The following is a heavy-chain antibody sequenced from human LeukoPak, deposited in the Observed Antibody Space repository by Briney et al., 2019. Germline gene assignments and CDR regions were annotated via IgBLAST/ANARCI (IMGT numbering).Heavy chain of an antibody. CDR3: AAIGDIVLVPAIPDY. CDR2: IYYSGSA. CDR1: GGSISSSIYY. D-gene: IGHD2-2*01. J-gene: IGHJ4*02. V-gene: IGHV4-39*07. Sequence: PSETLSLTCTVSGGSISSSIYYWVWIRQPPGKGLEWIANIYYSGSAYYNPSLKSRVTISVDTSKNLFSLKLRSVTAADTAVYYCAAIGDIVLVPAIPDYWGQGTLVIVSS.